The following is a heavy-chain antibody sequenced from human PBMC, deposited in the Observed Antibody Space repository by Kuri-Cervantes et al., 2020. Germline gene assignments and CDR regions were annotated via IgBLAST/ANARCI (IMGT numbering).Heavy chain of an antibody. D-gene: IGHD6-6*01. CDR1: GFTFSSYA. Sequence: GESLKISCAASGFTFSSYAMSWIRQAPGKGLEWVSYISSSGSTIYYADSVKGRFTISRDNAKNSLYLQMNSLRAEDTAVYYCARAPLELGYSSSSGPYYYYGMDVWGQGTTVTVSS. CDR2: ISSSGSTI. J-gene: IGHJ6*02. CDR3: ARAPLELGYSSSSGPYYYYGMDV. V-gene: IGHV3-11*01.